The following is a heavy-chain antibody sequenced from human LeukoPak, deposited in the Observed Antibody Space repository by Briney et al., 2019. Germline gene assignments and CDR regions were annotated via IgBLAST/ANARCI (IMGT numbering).Heavy chain of an antibody. CDR1: GFTFSSYW. CDR2: IKQDGSEK. D-gene: IGHD1-1*01. J-gene: IGHJ4*02. V-gene: IGHV3-7*01. Sequence: GGSLRLSCAASGFTFSSYWMSWVRQAPGKGLEWVANIKQDGSEKYYVDSVKGRFTISRDNAKNSLYLQMNSLRAEDTAVYYCARWWGDNWNLPYFDYWGQGTLVTVSS. CDR3: ARWWGDNWNLPYFDY.